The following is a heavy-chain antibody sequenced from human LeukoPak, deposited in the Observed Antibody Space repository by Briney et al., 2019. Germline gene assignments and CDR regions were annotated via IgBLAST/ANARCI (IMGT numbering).Heavy chain of an antibody. D-gene: IGHD3-10*01. Sequence: ASVKVSCKASGGTFSSYAISWVRQAPGQGLEWMGGIIPIFGTANYAQKFQGRVTITADESTSTAYMELSGLRSEDTAVYYCARVGDTMDPFKYYFDYWGQGTLVTVSS. CDR3: ARVGDTMDPFKYYFDY. CDR2: IIPIFGTA. CDR1: GGTFSSYA. V-gene: IGHV1-69*01. J-gene: IGHJ4*02.